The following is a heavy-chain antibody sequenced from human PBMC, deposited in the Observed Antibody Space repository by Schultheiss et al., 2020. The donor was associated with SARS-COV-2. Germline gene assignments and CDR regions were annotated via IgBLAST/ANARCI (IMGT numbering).Heavy chain of an antibody. J-gene: IGHJ3*02. D-gene: IGHD3-3*01. CDR2: ISSSSSYI. CDR1: GFTFSSYA. CDR3: AREDTLRFLEWLSAFDI. Sequence: GESLKISCAASGFTFSSYAMNWVRQAPGKGLEWVSSISSSSSYIYYADSVKGRFTISRDNAKNSLYLQMNSLRAEDTAVYYCAREDTLRFLEWLSAFDIWGQGTMVTVSS. V-gene: IGHV3-21*01.